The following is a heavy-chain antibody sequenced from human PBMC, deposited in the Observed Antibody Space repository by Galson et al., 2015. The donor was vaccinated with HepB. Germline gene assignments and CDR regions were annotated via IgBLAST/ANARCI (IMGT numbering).Heavy chain of an antibody. CDR1: GFTFRSYV. CDR3: VKRST. Sequence: SLRLSCAGSGFTFRSYVMSWVRQAPGKGLEWVSGISVSGNITYYADSVKGRFTISRDNSKNTLYLQMNSLRAEDTAVYYCVKRSTWGQGPLVIVSS. CDR2: ISVSGNIT. J-gene: IGHJ4*02. V-gene: IGHV3-23*01.